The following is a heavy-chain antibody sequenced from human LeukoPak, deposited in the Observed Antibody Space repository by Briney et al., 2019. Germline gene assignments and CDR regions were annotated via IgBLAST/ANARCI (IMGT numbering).Heavy chain of an antibody. CDR3: AREGRGKSIDY. J-gene: IGHJ4*02. D-gene: IGHD1-26*01. V-gene: IGHV3-66*01. CDR1: GFTVSSNY. CDR2: IYSGGST. Sequence: GGSLRLSYAASGFTVSSNYMSWVRQAPGKGLEWVSVIYSGGSTYYADSVKGRFTISRDNSKNTLYLQMNSLRAEDTAVYYCAREGRGKSIDYWGQGTLVTVSS.